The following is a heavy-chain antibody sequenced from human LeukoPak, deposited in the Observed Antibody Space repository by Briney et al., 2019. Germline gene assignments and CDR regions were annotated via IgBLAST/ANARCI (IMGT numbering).Heavy chain of an antibody. CDR3: RASSSFYYGMDV. V-gene: IGHV1-69*01. J-gene: IGHJ6*02. CDR1: GGTFSSYA. Sequence: GSSVKVSCKASGGTFSSYAISWVRQAPGQGLEWMGGIIPIFGTANYAQKFQGRVTITADESTSTAYMELSSLRSEGTAVYYCRASSSFYYGMDVWGQGTTVTVSS. CDR2: IIPIFGTA. D-gene: IGHD6-6*01.